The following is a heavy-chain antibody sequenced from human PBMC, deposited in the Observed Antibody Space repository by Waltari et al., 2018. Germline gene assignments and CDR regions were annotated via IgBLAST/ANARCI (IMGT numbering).Heavy chain of an antibody. Sequence: QVQLQESGPGLVKPSETLSLTCTVTGGSISRYYWSWIRQPPWKGLEWIGYIYYSGSTNYNPSLKSRVTISVDTSKNQFSLKLSSVTAADTAVYYCARAVFAGMDVWGQGTTVTVSS. CDR2: IYYSGST. CDR1: GGSISRYY. J-gene: IGHJ6*02. CDR3: ARAVFAGMDV. V-gene: IGHV4-59*01.